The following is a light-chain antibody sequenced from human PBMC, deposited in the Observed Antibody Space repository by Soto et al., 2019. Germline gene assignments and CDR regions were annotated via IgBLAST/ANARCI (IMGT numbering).Light chain of an antibody. CDR3: QQYGTSPRT. CDR1: ESVSSNH. CDR2: GAS. J-gene: IGKJ1*01. Sequence: EIVFTQSPGTLSLSPGERATLSCRATESVSSNHLAWYQQKPGQAPRVLIYGASIRATGIPDRFSGSGSETDFTLTISRLEPEDFAVYYCQQYGTSPRTFGQGTKVDIK. V-gene: IGKV3-20*01.